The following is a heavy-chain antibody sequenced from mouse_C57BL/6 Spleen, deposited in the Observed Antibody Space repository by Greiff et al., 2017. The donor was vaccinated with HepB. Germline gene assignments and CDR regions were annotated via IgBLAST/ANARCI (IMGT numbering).Heavy chain of an antibody. CDR3: ARDSYYDYDPYAMDY. D-gene: IGHD2-4*01. V-gene: IGHV5-4*01. J-gene: IGHJ4*01. CDR1: GFTFSSYA. CDR2: ISDGGSYT. Sequence: EVQVVESGGGLVKPGGSLKLSCAASGFTFSSYAMSWVRQTPEKRLEWVATISDGGSYTYYPDNVKGRFTISRDNAKNNLYLQMSHLKSEDTAMYYCARDSYYDYDPYAMDYWGQGTSVTVSS.